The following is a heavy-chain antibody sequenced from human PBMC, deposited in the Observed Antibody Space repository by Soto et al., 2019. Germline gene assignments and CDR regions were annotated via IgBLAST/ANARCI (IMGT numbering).Heavy chain of an antibody. D-gene: IGHD2-21*02. Sequence: GGSLRLSCAASGFSFSSYAMSWVRQAPGKGLEWVSSISDGGGSTNYADSVRGRFTIARDRSKNTLYLHMISLRAEDTAVYYCAKEYCGADCALDFLGRGALVAVSS. CDR3: AKEYCGADCALDF. J-gene: IGHJ4*02. CDR2: ISDGGGST. CDR1: GFSFSSYA. V-gene: IGHV3-23*01.